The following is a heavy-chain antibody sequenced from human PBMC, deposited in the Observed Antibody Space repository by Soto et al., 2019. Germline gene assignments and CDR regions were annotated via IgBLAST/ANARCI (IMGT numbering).Heavy chain of an antibody. V-gene: IGHV4-28*02. D-gene: IGHD2-15*01. Sequence: YGGSVNYDPSLKGRLTISVDTSKNQFFLKLTSVTAADTAVSYCARSYRSGHRSELDDWGPGTLVSVSS. CDR2: YGGSV. CDR3: ARSYRSGHRSELDD. J-gene: IGHJ4*02.